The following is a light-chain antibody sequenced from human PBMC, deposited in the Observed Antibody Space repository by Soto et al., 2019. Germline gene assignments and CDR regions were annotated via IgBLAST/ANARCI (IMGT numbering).Light chain of an antibody. Sequence: EIVTTQPPATLSVSPGESLTLSCRASLGISINLAWYQQGPGQAPRLLIYGASTRATGVPARFSGSGSGTDFTLTISSLQSEDLAVYHCQQYNKWPQTFGQGTKVDI. CDR2: GAS. CDR1: LGISIN. J-gene: IGKJ1*01. V-gene: IGKV3-15*01. CDR3: QQYNKWPQT.